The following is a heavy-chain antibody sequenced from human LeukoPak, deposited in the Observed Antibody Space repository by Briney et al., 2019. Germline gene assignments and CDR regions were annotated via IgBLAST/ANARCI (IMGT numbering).Heavy chain of an antibody. V-gene: IGHV4-59*01. Sequence: SETLSLTCTVSGGSISSYYWTWIRQPPGKGLEWIGYIYYSGSTNYNPSLKSRVTISVDTSKNQLSLKLRSVTAADTAVYYCAAATMIVEGRAWFDPWGQGTLVTVSS. CDR1: GGSISSYY. J-gene: IGHJ5*02. CDR2: IYYSGST. D-gene: IGHD3-22*01. CDR3: AAATMIVEGRAWFDP.